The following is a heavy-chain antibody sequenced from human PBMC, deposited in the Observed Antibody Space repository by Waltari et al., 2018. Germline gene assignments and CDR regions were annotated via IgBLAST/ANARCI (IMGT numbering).Heavy chain of an antibody. J-gene: IGHJ5*02. CDR1: GGSISSINYN. Sequence: QLQLQESGPGLVKSSETLSLTCDVSGGSISSINYNWGRLRQTPGKGLEWIASIYYSGNTYYNPSLKSRVTISVDTSKNQFSLRLSSVTAADTAVYYCARTYSGDYEFWFDPWGQGTLVTVSS. D-gene: IGHD1-26*01. CDR3: ARTYSGDYEFWFDP. V-gene: IGHV4-39*01. CDR2: IYYSGNT.